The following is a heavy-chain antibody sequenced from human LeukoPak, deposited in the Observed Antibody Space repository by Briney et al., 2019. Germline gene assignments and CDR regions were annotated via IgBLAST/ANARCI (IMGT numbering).Heavy chain of an antibody. V-gene: IGHV4-59*08. J-gene: IGHJ4*02. CDR2: IYHSGST. Sequence: PSETLSLTCTVSGGSISSSYWSWIRQPPGKGLEWIGSIYHSGSTNDNPSLKSRVTTSVDTSKNQFSLKLSSVTAADTAVYYCARRGYYYDSSHYYYFDYWGQGTLVTVSS. CDR1: GGSISSSY. D-gene: IGHD3-22*01. CDR3: ARRGYYYDSSHYYYFDY.